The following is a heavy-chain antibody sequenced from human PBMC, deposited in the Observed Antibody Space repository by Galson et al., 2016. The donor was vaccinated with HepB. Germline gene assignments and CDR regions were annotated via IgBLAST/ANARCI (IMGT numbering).Heavy chain of an antibody. CDR3: AGGSGWDAEH. D-gene: IGHD1-26*01. CDR1: GLTFSSYW. CDR2: IKDDGSEK. Sequence: SLRPSCAASGLTFSSYWMNWVRQARGKGLEWVANIKDDGSEKNYVDSVKGRFTISRDNAQNSLYLQMNTLRAEDTAVYYCAGGSGWDAEHWGQGTLVTVSS. J-gene: IGHJ1*01. V-gene: IGHV3-7*03.